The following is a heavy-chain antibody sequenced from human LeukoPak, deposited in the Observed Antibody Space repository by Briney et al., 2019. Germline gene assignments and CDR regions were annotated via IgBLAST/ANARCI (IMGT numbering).Heavy chain of an antibody. V-gene: IGHV3-23*01. CDR2: LSGTGGNT. CDR3: ARGSDYYDSSGYFPFDY. Sequence: PGGSLRLSCAASALAFSSYAMAWVRQAPGKGLEWVSTLSGTGGNTYYADSVKGRFTISRDNAKNTLYLQMNSLRAEDTAVYYCARGSDYYDSSGYFPFDYWGQGTLVTVSS. CDR1: ALAFSSYA. J-gene: IGHJ4*02. D-gene: IGHD3-22*01.